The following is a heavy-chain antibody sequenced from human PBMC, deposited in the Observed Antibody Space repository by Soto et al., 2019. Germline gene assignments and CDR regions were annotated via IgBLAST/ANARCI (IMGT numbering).Heavy chain of an antibody. CDR2: IDGDGSRI. J-gene: IGHJ4*02. Sequence: EEQLVESGGGLVQPGGSMRLSCAASGFTFITNGIHWVRQAPGKGLVWVARIDGDGSRISYADSVNGRFTISRDNAKNTLELEMTSMRAEDTAVDDCVGSAGSDWGGLFDYWGQGHLVTVS. V-gene: IGHV3-74*01. CDR1: GFTFITNG. CDR3: VGSAGSDWGGLFDY. D-gene: IGHD3-16*01.